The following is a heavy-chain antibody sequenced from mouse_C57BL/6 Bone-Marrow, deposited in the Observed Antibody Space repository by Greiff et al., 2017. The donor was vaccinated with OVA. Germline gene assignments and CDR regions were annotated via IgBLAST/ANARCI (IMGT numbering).Heavy chain of an antibody. J-gene: IGHJ3*01. V-gene: IGHV1-81*01. CDR3: ARRVYRSFAD. CDR1: GFTFTSYG. CDR2: ICTSSSNT. D-gene: IGHD2-1*01. Sequence: QVQLVQSGAELVKPGASVKLSCEASGFTFTSYGIRWVRQTPGQGLEWIVDICTSSSNTYYTEKFKGKATLSADNASSTLYLELRRLTSEDTAVYFCARRVYRSFADWGQGTMVTVSS.